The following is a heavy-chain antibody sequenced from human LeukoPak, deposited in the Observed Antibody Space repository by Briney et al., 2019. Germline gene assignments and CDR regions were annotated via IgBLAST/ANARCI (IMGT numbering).Heavy chain of an antibody. CDR2: IFYSGST. CDR3: AGLYRKTYKWNDQPDY. CDR1: GGSISSYY. V-gene: IGHV4-59*12. J-gene: IGHJ4*02. Sequence: PSETLSLTCAVSGGSISSYYWSWIRQPPGKGLEWIGYIFYSGSTYYNPSLKSRVTISVNMSKNQFSLKLISVTAADTAVYYCAGLYRKTYKWNDQPDYWGQGTLVTVSS. D-gene: IGHD1-20*01.